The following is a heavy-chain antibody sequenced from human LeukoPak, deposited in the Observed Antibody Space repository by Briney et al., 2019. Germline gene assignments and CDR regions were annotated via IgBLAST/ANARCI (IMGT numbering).Heavy chain of an antibody. V-gene: IGHV1-18*01. J-gene: IGHJ4*02. CDR1: GYTFTSYG. D-gene: IGHD6-19*01. CDR2: IAVYNGDT. CDR3: ARQAGYSTGWYGGYYFDH. Sequence: ASVKVSCKASGYTFTSYGISWVRQAPGQGPEWMGWIAVYNGDTKFLQKFQGRVTLTTDASTNTAYMELRSLSSDDTAVYYCARQAGYSTGWYGGYYFDHWGQGTPVTVSA.